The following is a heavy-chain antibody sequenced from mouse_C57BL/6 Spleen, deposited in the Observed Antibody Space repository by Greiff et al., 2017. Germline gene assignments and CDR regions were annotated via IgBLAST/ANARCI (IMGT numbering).Heavy chain of an antibody. V-gene: IGHV1-82*01. Sequence: VQLQQSGPELVKPGASVKISCKASGYAFSSSWMNWVKQRPGKGLEWIGRIYPGDGDTNYNGKFKGKATLTADKTSSTAYMQLSSLTSEDSAVYFCARSGDYYGSSFAYWGQGTLVTVSA. J-gene: IGHJ3*01. D-gene: IGHD1-1*01. CDR2: IYPGDGDT. CDR3: ARSGDYYGSSFAY. CDR1: GYAFSSSW.